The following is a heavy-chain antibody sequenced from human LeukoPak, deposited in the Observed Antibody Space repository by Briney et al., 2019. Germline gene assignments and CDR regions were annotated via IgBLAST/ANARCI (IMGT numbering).Heavy chain of an antibody. CDR3: ARISCTGGSCKPYSYYAMDV. Sequence: GGSLRLSCAASGFTFNTFGMHWVRQAPGKGLEWVAVIRYDGSIKFYGDSVKGRFTISRDNSKNTLYLQMNSLRVEDTAVYYCARISCTGGSCKPYSYYAMDVWGQGTTVTVSS. CDR1: GFTFNTFG. D-gene: IGHD2-15*01. CDR2: IRYDGSIK. J-gene: IGHJ6*02. V-gene: IGHV3-33*01.